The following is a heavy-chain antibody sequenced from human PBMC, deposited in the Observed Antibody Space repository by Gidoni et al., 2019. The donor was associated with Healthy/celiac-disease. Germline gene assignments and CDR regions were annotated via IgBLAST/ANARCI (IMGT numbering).Heavy chain of an antibody. CDR2: ISSSSSTL. D-gene: IGHD4-17*01. CDR1: GFLCSSYS. J-gene: IGHJ4*02. Sequence: EVQLVESGGGLVQPGGSLRLSCAASGFLCSSYSMNGVRQAPGKGLEWVSYISSSSSTLYYADSVKGRFTISRDNAKNSLYLQMNSLRAEDTAVYYCARGADYGDETWYFDYWGQGTLVTVSS. CDR3: ARGADYGDETWYFDY. V-gene: IGHV3-48*01.